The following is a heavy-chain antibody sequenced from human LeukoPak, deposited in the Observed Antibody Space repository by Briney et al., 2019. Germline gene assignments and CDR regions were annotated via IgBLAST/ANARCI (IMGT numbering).Heavy chain of an antibody. Sequence: SETLSLTCTVSGGSISSYYWSWIRQSPGEGLEWIGHIHYRGSTNYNPSLKSRVTISVDTSKNQFSLKLSSLTAADTAVYYCARSVLGYSYGLHIDYWGQGTLVTVSS. CDR3: ARSVLGYSYGLHIDY. D-gene: IGHD5-18*01. CDR2: IHYRGST. CDR1: GGSISSYY. J-gene: IGHJ4*02. V-gene: IGHV4-59*01.